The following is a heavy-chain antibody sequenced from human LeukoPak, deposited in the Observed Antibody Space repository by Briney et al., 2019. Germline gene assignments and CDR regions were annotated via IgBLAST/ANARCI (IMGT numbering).Heavy chain of an antibody. CDR3: ARLEGITSFGVVISYYMDV. CDR2: IRSKANSYAT. Sequence: GGSLRLSCAASGFTFSGSAMHWVRQASGKGLEWVGRIRSKANSYATAYAASVKGRFTISRDDSRNTAYLQMNSLKTEDTAVYYCARLEGITSFGVVISYYMDVWGRGTTVTVSS. D-gene: IGHD3-3*01. CDR1: GFTFSGSA. V-gene: IGHV3-73*01. J-gene: IGHJ6*03.